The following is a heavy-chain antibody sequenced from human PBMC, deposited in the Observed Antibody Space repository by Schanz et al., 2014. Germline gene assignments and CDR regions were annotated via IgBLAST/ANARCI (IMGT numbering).Heavy chain of an antibody. CDR3: STDLTAVDYDAIGL. Sequence: EVQLVESGGGVVRPGGSLRLSCAASGFGFDDYAMSWVRQAPGKGLEWVGRIKSKTDGGTTDYAAPVKGRFTISRDDSKNTLHLQMNSLKTEDTAVYYCSTDLTAVDYDAIGLWGQGTMVTVSS. CDR2: IKSKTDGGTT. D-gene: IGHD4-17*01. V-gene: IGHV3-15*01. CDR1: GFGFDDYA. J-gene: IGHJ3*01.